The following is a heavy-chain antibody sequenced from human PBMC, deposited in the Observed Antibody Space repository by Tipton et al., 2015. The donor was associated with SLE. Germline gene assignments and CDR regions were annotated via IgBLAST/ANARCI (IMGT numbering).Heavy chain of an antibody. J-gene: IGHJ4*02. D-gene: IGHD2-15*01. Sequence: GSLRLSCAASGFIFNSYSINWVRQAPGKGLGWVSSISSGSNYISYADSVKGRFTISRDDAKNSVYLQMNSLRAEDTAVYYCVRGASIGYYYFDYWGLGTLVTVSS. CDR3: VRGASIGYYYFDY. CDR2: ISSGSNYI. V-gene: IGHV3-21*01. CDR1: GFIFNSYS.